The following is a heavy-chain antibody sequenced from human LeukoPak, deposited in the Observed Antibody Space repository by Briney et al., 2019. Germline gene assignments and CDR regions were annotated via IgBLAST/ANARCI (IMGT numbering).Heavy chain of an antibody. D-gene: IGHD3-3*01. CDR2: IYYSGST. Sequence: PSETLSLTCTVSGGSVSSGSYYWSWIRPPPGKGLEWIGYIYYSGSTNYNPSLKSRVTISVDTSKDQFSLKLSSVTAADTAVYYCASLEYNFWSGYTKSEAFDIWGQGTMVTVSS. V-gene: IGHV4-61*01. CDR1: GGSVSSGSYY. J-gene: IGHJ3*02. CDR3: ASLEYNFWSGYTKSEAFDI.